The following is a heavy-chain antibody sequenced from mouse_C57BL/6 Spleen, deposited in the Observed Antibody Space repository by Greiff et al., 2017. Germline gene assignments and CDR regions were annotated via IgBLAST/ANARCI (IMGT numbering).Heavy chain of an antibody. Sequence: QVQLQQPGAELVKPGASVKLSCKASGYTFTSYWMHWVKQRPGQGLEWIGMIHPNSGSTNYNEKFKSKATLTVDKSSSTAYMQLSSLTSEDSAVYYGARSGLGSSYWYFDVWGTGTTVTVSS. J-gene: IGHJ1*03. CDR2: IHPNSGST. CDR3: ARSGLGSSYWYFDV. CDR1: GYTFTSYW. V-gene: IGHV1-64*01. D-gene: IGHD1-1*01.